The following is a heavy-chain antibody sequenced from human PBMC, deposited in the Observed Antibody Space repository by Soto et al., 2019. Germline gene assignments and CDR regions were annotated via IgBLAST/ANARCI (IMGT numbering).Heavy chain of an antibody. CDR1: GGSISSSDFY. V-gene: IGHV4-39*01. CDR2: MYYSGTT. D-gene: IGHD3-22*01. Sequence: SETLSLTCTVSGGSISSSDFYWGWLRQPPGKGLDFIGSMYYSGTTYYNPSLKNRITISVDTSRNQFSLKLISVTAADTAVYYCAVVDSTGNWFDPWGQGALVTVSS. J-gene: IGHJ5*02. CDR3: AVVDSTGNWFDP.